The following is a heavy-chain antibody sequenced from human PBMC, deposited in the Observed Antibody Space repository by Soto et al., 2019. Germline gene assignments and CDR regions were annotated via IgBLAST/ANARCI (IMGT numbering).Heavy chain of an antibody. V-gene: IGHV4-31*03. J-gene: IGHJ5*02. CDR1: GGSISSGGYY. D-gene: IGHD5-12*01. CDR2: IYYSGST. Sequence: SETLSLTCTVSGGSISSGGYYWSWIRQHPGKGLEWIGYIYYSGSTYYNPSLKSRVTISVDTSKNQFSLKLSSVTAADTAVYYCARAYSGYAKPWGQGSLVTVSS. CDR3: ARAYSGYAKP.